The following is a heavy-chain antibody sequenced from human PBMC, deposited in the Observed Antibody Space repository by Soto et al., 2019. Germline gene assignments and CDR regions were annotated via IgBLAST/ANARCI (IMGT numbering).Heavy chain of an antibody. V-gene: IGHV1-2*02. J-gene: IGHJ6*02. CDR2: INPNSGGT. D-gene: IGHD5-12*01. CDR1: GYTFTGYY. Sequence: QVQLVQSGAELKKPGASVKVSCKASGYTFTGYYMHWVRQAPGQGLEWMGWINPNSGGTNYAQKFQGRVTMTRDTSISTAYMELSRLRSDDTAVYYCARASKAKCYYYYGMDVWGQGTTVTVS. CDR3: ARASKAKCYYYYGMDV.